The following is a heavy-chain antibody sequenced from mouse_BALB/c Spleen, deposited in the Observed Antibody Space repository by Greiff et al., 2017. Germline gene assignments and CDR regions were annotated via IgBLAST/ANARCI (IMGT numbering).Heavy chain of an antibody. J-gene: IGHJ2*01. CDR2: IFPGTGTT. Sequence: QVQLKQSGAELVKPGASVKLSCKTSGYTFTSYWIQWVKQRPGQGLGWIGEIFPGTGTTYYNEKFKGKATLTIDTSSSTAYMHLSILTSEDSAVYFCARYDGYYFDYWGQGTTLTVSS. CDR1: GYTFTSYW. CDR3: ARYDGYYFDY. V-gene: IGHV1S132*01. D-gene: IGHD2-3*01.